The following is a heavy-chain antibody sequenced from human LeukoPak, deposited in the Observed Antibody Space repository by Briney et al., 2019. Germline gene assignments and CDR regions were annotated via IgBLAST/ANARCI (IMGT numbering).Heavy chain of an antibody. D-gene: IGHD3-10*01. CDR3: VRERIRGAFDI. J-gene: IGHJ3*02. CDR1: GFTFSNYG. Sequence: PGRSLRLSCAASGFTFSNYGIHRVRQAPGKGLEWVAVVSYDGTSQYYGDSVKGRVTISRDNSKNTLYLQMNSLRVDDTSIYYCVRERIRGAFDIWGQGTMVTVSS. CDR2: VSYDGTSQ. V-gene: IGHV3-30*03.